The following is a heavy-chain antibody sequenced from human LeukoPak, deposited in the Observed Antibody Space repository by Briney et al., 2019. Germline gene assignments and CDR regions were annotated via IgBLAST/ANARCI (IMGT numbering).Heavy chain of an antibody. Sequence: PGGSLRLSRAASEFSFGSYAMSWVRQAPGKGLQWVSGISGSGDSTYYADSVNGRFTTSRDNSKNTLYLQMISLRAEDTAVYYCAKGGGSYFRRVTYYYYYMDVWGKGTTVTVSS. V-gene: IGHV3-23*01. J-gene: IGHJ6*03. CDR3: AKGGGSYFRRVTYYYYYMDV. CDR2: ISGSGDST. CDR1: EFSFGSYA. D-gene: IGHD1-26*01.